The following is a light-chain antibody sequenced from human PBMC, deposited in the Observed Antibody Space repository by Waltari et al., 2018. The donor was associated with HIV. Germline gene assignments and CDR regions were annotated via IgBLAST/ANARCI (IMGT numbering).Light chain of an antibody. V-gene: IGLV1-40*01. CDR1: PSNIRAGYD. Sequence: QSVLTQPPSVSGAPGQRVTISCPGIPSNIRAGYDVHWYQHLPGTAPKLLIYGNNNRPSGVPDRFSGSRSGTSSSLAITGLQAEDEAVYYCQSYDSSLSVNWVFGGGTKLTVL. CDR3: QSYDSSLSVNWV. CDR2: GNN. J-gene: IGLJ3*02.